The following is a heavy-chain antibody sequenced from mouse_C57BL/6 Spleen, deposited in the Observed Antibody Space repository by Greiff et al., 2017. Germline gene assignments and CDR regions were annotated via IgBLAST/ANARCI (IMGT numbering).Heavy chain of an antibody. Sequence: VKLQQPGAELVRPGSSVKLSCKASGYTFTSYWMHWVKQRPIQGLEWIGNIDPSDSETHYNQKFKDKATLTVDKSSSTAYMQLSSLTSEDSAVYYCARRYSNYEDAMDYWGQGTSVTVSS. CDR3: ARRYSNYEDAMDY. J-gene: IGHJ4*01. CDR2: IDPSDSET. CDR1: GYTFTSYW. D-gene: IGHD2-5*01. V-gene: IGHV1-52*01.